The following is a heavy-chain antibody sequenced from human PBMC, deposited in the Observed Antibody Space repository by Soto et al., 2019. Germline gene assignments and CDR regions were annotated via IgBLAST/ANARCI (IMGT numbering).Heavy chain of an antibody. D-gene: IGHD2-15*01. CDR2: IYYSGST. CDR3: ARDRAGKYCSGGSCYSLWFDP. CDR1: GGSVSSAGYY. Sequence: SETLSLTCAVSGGSVSSAGYYWSWIRRPPGKGLEWIGYIYYSGSTNYNPSLKSRVTISVDTSKNQFSLKLSSVTAADTAVYYCARDRAGKYCSGGSCYSLWFDPWGQGTLVTVSS. J-gene: IGHJ5*02. V-gene: IGHV4-61*08.